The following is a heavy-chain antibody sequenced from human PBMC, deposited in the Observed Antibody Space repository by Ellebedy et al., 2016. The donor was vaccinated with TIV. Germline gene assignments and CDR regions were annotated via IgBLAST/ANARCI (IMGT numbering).Heavy chain of an antibody. V-gene: IGHV1-18*04. J-gene: IGHJ6*02. CDR2: ISAYNSNT. D-gene: IGHD3-10*01. CDR1: GYTFSTYG. Sequence: AASVKVSCKASGYTFSTYGISWVRQAPGQGLEWMGWISAYNSNTNYAQKLRGRLTMTTDTSTSTAYMELRSLRSDDTAVYYCARAGGFTYYYGSGSYSGTYYYGMDVWGQGTTVTVSS. CDR3: ARAGGFTYYYGSGSYSGTYYYGMDV.